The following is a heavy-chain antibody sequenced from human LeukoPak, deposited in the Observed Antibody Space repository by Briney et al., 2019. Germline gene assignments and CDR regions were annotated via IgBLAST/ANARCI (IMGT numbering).Heavy chain of an antibody. D-gene: IGHD3-22*01. CDR1: GLTFSDYA. CDR3: SKDFSRGYLGDGFDI. CDR2: IGNSGHST. V-gene: IGHV3-23*01. Sequence: GGSLRLSCAASGLTFSDYAMSWPRHATGKGLEWVSGIGNSGHSTYYADSVKGRSTISRDNSRNTLYLQMNSQRGEDTALFYCSKDFSRGYLGDGFDIWGQGTMVTVS. J-gene: IGHJ3*02.